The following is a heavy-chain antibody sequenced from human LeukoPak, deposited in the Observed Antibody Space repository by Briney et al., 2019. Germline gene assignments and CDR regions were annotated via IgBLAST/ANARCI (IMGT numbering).Heavy chain of an antibody. J-gene: IGHJ4*02. CDR3: ARVRYSYDSSGIDY. CDR2: INSDGRST. V-gene: IGHV3-74*01. CDR1: GFTFSSYW. D-gene: IGHD3-22*01. Sequence: GGSLRLSGAASGFTFSSYWMHWVRQAPGKGLVWVSRINSDGRSTSYADSVKGRFTISRDNAKNTLYLQMNSLRAEDTAVYYCARVRYSYDSSGIDYWGQGTLVTVSS.